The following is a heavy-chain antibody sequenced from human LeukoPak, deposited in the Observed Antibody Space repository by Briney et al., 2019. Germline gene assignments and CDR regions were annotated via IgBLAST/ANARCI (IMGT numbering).Heavy chain of an antibody. J-gene: IGHJ3*02. CDR2: FDPEDGET. D-gene: IGHD3-16*01. CDR1: GYTLTELS. V-gene: IGHV1-24*01. Sequence: ASVKVSCKVSGYTLTELSMHWVRQAPGKGLEWMGGFDPEDGETIYAQKFQGRVTMTEDTSTDTAYMELCSLRSEDTAVYYCATILRLGTYLNAFDIWGQGTMVTVSS. CDR3: ATILRLGTYLNAFDI.